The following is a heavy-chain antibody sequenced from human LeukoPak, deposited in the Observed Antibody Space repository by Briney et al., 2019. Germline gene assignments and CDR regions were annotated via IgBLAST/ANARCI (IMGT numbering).Heavy chain of an antibody. D-gene: IGHD7-27*01. J-gene: IGHJ4*02. Sequence: SETLSLTCTVSGGSISSYYWSWIRQPPGKGLEWIGSIYYSGSTNYNPSPKSRVTISVDTSKNQFSLNLTSVTAADTAVYYCARAKTGEDFDYWGQGTLVTVSS. CDR2: IYYSGST. CDR1: GGSISSYY. CDR3: ARAKTGEDFDY. V-gene: IGHV4-59*01.